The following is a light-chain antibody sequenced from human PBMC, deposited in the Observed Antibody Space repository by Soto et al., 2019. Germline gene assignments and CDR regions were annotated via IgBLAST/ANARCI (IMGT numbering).Light chain of an antibody. Sequence: QSALTQPASVSGSPGQSITISCTGTSSDVGRYNYVSWYQQHPGKVPKLMIYDVTNRPSGISNRFSGSKSGNTASLTISGLQAEDEADYYCSSYTSSSTVVFGGGTKVTVL. CDR1: SSDVGRYNY. CDR2: DVT. V-gene: IGLV2-14*03. J-gene: IGLJ2*01. CDR3: SSYTSSSTVV.